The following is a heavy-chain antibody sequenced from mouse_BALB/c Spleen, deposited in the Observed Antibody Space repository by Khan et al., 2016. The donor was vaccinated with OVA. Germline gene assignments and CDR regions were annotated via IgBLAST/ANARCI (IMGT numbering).Heavy chain of an antibody. CDR1: GYTFINYW. D-gene: IGHD1-1*01. V-gene: IGHV1-7*01. J-gene: IGHJ2*01. CDR3: ARRGLRWDFAY. CDR2: INPSTGYT. Sequence: QVQLQQSGAELAKPGASVKMSCKASGYTFINYWILWVKQRPGQGLEWIGYINPSTGYTEYNQNFKDKATLTADKSSSPAYMQLSSLTSEDSAVYYCARRGLRWDFAYWGQGTTLTVSA.